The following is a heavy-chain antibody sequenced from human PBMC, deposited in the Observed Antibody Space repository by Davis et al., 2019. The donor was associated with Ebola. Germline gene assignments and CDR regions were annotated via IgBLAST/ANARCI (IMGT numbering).Heavy chain of an antibody. V-gene: IGHV3-23*01. Sequence: GGSLRLSCSASGYTFSSYAMTWVRQAPGKGLEWVSGISGSGDSTYYADSVRGRFTISRDNSKNTLYLQMNSLRAEDTAVYYCARVRWGYWGQGTLVTVSS. CDR3: ARVRWGY. CDR2: ISGSGDST. D-gene: IGHD5-24*01. CDR1: GYTFSSYA. J-gene: IGHJ4*02.